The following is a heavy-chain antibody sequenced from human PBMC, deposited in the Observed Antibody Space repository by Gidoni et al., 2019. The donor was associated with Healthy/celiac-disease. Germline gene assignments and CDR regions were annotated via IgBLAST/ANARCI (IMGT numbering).Heavy chain of an antibody. D-gene: IGHD4-17*01. Sequence: QVQLVESGGGVVQPGRSLRLSCAASGFTFSSYGMHWVRQAPGKGLEWVAVISYDGSNKYYADSVKGRFTISRDNSKNTLYLQMNSLRAEDTAVYYCAKGIDYGVHPSHFDYWGQGTLVTVSS. CDR1: GFTFSSYG. CDR3: AKGIDYGVHPSHFDY. J-gene: IGHJ4*02. V-gene: IGHV3-30*18. CDR2: ISYDGSNK.